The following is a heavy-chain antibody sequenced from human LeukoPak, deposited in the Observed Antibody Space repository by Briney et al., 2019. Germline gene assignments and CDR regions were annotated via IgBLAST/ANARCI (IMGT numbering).Heavy chain of an antibody. V-gene: IGHV4-38-2*02. J-gene: IGHJ4*02. D-gene: IGHD6-13*01. CDR2: IYHSGST. CDR3: ARVEVLYSSSWITTDY. CDR1: GYSISSGYY. Sequence: SETLSLTCTVSGYSISSGYYWGWIRQPPGKGLEWIGSIYHSGSTYYNPSLKSRVTISVDTSKNQFSLKLSSVTAADTAVYYCARVEVLYSSSWITTDYWGQGTLVTVSS.